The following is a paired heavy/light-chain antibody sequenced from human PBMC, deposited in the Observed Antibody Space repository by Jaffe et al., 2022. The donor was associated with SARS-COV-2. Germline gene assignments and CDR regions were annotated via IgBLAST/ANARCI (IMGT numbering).Heavy chain of an antibody. Sequence: EVQLVESGGGLVQPGGSLRLSCAASGFTVSSSYLSWVRQAPGKGLEWVSVIYSSGTTYYADSVKGRFIISRDNSKNTLNLQMNSLRAEDTAVYYCARAALAFWGGYGMDVWGQGTTVTVSS. D-gene: IGHD2-21*01. CDR3: ARAALAFWGGYGMDV. CDR2: IYSSGTT. CDR1: GFTVSSSY. V-gene: IGHV3-66*02. J-gene: IGHJ6*02.
Light chain of an antibody. V-gene: IGLV1-44*01. CDR3: ATWDDSLNGYV. CDR2: SNN. J-gene: IGLJ1*01. Sequence: QSVLTQPPSASGTPGQRVTISCSGSSSNIGSNPVNWYQHLPGTAPKLLIYSNNQRPSGVPDRFSGSKSGTSASLAISGLQSEDEADYYCATWDDSLNGYVFGTGTKVTVL. CDR1: SSNIGSNP.